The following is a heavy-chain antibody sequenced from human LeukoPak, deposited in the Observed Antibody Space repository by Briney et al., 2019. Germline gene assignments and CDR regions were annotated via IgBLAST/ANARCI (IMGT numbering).Heavy chain of an antibody. CDR3: ARGWLQSGFDY. Sequence: SQTLSLTCAISGDIVSSYSVAWNWITQSPSRGLEWLGRTYYGSKWYNEYAVSVKSRITVNADTSKNQFSLQLNSVTPEDTAVYYCARGWLQSGFDYWGQGTLVTVSS. V-gene: IGHV6-1*01. D-gene: IGHD5-24*01. CDR2: TYYGSKWYN. J-gene: IGHJ4*02. CDR1: GDIVSSYSVA.